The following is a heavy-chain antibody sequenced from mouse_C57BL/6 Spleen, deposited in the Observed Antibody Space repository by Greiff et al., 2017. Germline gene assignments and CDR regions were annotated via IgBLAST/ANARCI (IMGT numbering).Heavy chain of an antibody. D-gene: IGHD2-5*01. V-gene: IGHV1-64*01. Sequence: QVQLKQPGAELVKPGASVKLSCKASGYTFTSYWMHWVKQRPGQGLEWIGMIHPNSGSTNYNEKFKSKATLTVDKSSSTAYMQLSSLTSEDSAVYYCARWIVTPGGFAYWGQGTLVTVSA. J-gene: IGHJ3*01. CDR2: IHPNSGST. CDR3: ARWIVTPGGFAY. CDR1: GYTFTSYW.